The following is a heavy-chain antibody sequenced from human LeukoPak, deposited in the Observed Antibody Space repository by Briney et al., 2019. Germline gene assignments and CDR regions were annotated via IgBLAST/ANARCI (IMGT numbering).Heavy chain of an antibody. J-gene: IGHJ4*02. CDR1: GFIFSYYD. Sequence: GGSLRLXCVASGFIFSYYDVDWVRQAPGKGLEWISYISSSRSIMYYADSVLGRFTVSRDNAENTLYLQMNSLRGDDTAVYYCARHNQGSPDYWGQGTLVTVSS. V-gene: IGHV3-48*01. CDR3: ARHNQGSPDY. CDR2: ISSSRSIM.